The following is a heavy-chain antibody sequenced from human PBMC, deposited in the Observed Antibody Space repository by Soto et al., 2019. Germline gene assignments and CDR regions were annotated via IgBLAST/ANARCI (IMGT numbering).Heavy chain of an antibody. CDR2: IYYSGST. J-gene: IGHJ5*02. Sequence: SWTLSLTCAVSGGTVSSCGYYWSWIRQHPGKGLEWIGYIYYSGSTYYNPSLKSRVTISVDTSKNQFSLKLSSVTAADTAVYYCARYPTYSTSGPNWFDPWGQGTLVTVSS. CDR3: ARYPTYSTSGPNWFDP. CDR1: GGTVSSCGYY. D-gene: IGHD2-2*01. V-gene: IGHV4-31*11.